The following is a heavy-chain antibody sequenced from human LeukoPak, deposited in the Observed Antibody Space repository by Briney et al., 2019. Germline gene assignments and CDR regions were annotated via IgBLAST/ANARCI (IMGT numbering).Heavy chain of an antibody. J-gene: IGHJ4*02. CDR2: IIPILGIA. CDR1: GGTFSSYA. CDR3: AIIYGSGSYKDY. V-gene: IGHV1-69*04. Sequence: SVKVSCKASGGTFSSYAISWVRQAPGQGLEWMGRIIPILGIANYAQKFQGRVTITADKSTSTAYMELNSLRSEDTAVYYCAIIYGSGSYKDYWGQGTLVTVSS. D-gene: IGHD3-10*01.